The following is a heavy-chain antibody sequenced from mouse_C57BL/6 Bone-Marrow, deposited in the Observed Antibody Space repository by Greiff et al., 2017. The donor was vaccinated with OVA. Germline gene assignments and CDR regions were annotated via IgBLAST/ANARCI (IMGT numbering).Heavy chain of an antibody. Sequence: VQLQQSGPELVKPGASVKISCKASGYTFTDYYMNWVKQSHGKSLEWIGDINPNNGGTSYNQKFKGKATLTVDKSSSTAYMELRSLTSEDSAVYDCARGGTTVVATGGRDYWGQGTTLTVSS. CDR2: INPNNGGT. V-gene: IGHV1-26*01. J-gene: IGHJ2*01. CDR1: GYTFTDYY. D-gene: IGHD1-1*01. CDR3: ARGGTTVVATGGRDY.